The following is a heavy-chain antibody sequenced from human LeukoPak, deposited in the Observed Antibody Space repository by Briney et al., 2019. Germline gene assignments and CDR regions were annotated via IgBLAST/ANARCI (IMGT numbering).Heavy chain of an antibody. V-gene: IGHV3-66*01. Sequence: GGSLRLSCAASGFTVSSNYMSWVRQAPGKGLEWVSVIYSGGSTYYADSVKGRFTISRDNSKNTLYLQMNSLRAEDTAVYYCARGATYKGSTFDYWGQGTLVTASS. D-gene: IGHD1-14*01. CDR1: GFTVSSNY. J-gene: IGHJ4*02. CDR3: ARGATYKGSTFDY. CDR2: IYSGGST.